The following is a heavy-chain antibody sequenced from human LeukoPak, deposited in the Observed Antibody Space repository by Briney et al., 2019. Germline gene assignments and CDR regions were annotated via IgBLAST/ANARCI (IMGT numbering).Heavy chain of an antibody. CDR3: ARDGDSGGYWSWFDP. D-gene: IGHD1-26*01. V-gene: IGHV4-61*02. CDR1: GGSISSGSYY. J-gene: IGHJ5*02. CDR2: IYTSGST. Sequence: PSETLSLTCTVSGGSISSGSYYWSWIRQPAGKGLEWIGRIYTSGSTNYNPSLKSRVTISVDTSKNRFSLKLSSVTAADTAVYYCARDGDSGGYWSWFDPWGQGTLVTVSS.